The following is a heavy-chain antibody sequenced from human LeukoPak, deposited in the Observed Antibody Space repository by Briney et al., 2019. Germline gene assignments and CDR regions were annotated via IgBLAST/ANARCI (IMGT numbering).Heavy chain of an antibody. Sequence: GGSLRLSCAAYGFTFSNYAMNWVRQAPGKGPEWVSAISSSGGRTFYAASVKGRFTISRDNSKNTLYLQMNSLRAEDTAVYYCAKWTERYFDWLPEGGYFDYWGQGTLVTVSS. CDR1: GFTFSNYA. CDR2: ISSSGGRT. CDR3: AKWTERYFDWLPEGGYFDY. J-gene: IGHJ4*02. D-gene: IGHD3-9*01. V-gene: IGHV3-23*01.